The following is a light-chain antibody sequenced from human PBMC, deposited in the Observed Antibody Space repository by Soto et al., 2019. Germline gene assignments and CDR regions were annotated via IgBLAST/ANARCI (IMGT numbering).Light chain of an antibody. Sequence: DIQMTQSPSTLSASVGDRVTITCRANQSISRWLAWFQQKPGKAPRILIFDAATLVRGVPPRFSGSGSGTEFTLTINSLQPDDFATYYWQQYNDYLTWTFGQGTKVDIK. CDR3: QQYNDYLTWT. J-gene: IGKJ1*01. V-gene: IGKV1-5*01. CDR2: DAA. CDR1: QSISRW.